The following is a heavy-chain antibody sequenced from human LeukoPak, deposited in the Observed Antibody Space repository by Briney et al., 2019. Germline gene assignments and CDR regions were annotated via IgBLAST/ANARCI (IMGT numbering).Heavy chain of an antibody. V-gene: IGHV3-21*01. D-gene: IGHD3-22*01. Sequence: GGSLRLSCAASGFTFSSYSMNWVRQAPGKGLEWVSSISSSSSYIYYADSVKGRFTISGDNAKNSLYLQMNSLRAEDTAVYYCARENYDSSGYYADYWGQGTLVTVSS. J-gene: IGHJ4*02. CDR2: ISSSSSYI. CDR3: ARENYDSSGYYADY. CDR1: GFTFSSYS.